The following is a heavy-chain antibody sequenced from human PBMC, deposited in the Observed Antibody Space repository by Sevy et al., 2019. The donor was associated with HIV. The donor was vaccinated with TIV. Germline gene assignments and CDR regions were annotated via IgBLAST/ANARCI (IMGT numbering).Heavy chain of an antibody. J-gene: IGHJ4*02. D-gene: IGHD2-8*01. Sequence: SETLSLTCTVSGGSINYYYWSWIRQPPGKGLEWIGYIYYSGSINYSPSLKSRVTMSVDTSKNQFSLKLTSVTAADTAVYSCARWYCSNNVCYNLDFWGQGTLVTVSS. V-gene: IGHV4-59*01. CDR1: GGSINYYY. CDR3: ARWYCSNNVCYNLDF. CDR2: IYYSGSI.